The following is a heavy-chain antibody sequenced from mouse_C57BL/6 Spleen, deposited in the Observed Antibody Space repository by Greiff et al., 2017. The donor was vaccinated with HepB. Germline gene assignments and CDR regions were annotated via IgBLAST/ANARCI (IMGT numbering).Heavy chain of an antibody. V-gene: IGHV1-82*01. Sequence: VQLVESGPELVKPGASVKISCKASGYAFSSSWMNWVKQRPGQGLEWIGRIYPGDGDTNYNGKFKGKATLTADKSSSTAYMQLSSLTSEDSAVYFCARSDYSNYEDWYFDVWGTGTTVTVSS. CDR3: ARSDYSNYEDWYFDV. J-gene: IGHJ1*03. D-gene: IGHD2-5*01. CDR2: IYPGDGDT. CDR1: GYAFSSSW.